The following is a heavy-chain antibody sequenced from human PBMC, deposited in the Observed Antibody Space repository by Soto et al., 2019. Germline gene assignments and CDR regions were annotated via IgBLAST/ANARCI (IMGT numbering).Heavy chain of an antibody. CDR3: ARDLSGYGYDY. CDR2: ISYDGTIK. V-gene: IGHV3-30*04. D-gene: IGHD5-18*01. J-gene: IGHJ4*02. CDR1: GFTFSSYA. Sequence: QVQLVESGGGVVQPGRSLKLSCADSGFTFSSYAMHWVRQAPGKGLEWVAIISYDGTIKYYAYSVKGRFTISRDNSKNTLYLQMNSLRAEDTAVYYCARDLSGYGYDYWGQGALVTVSS.